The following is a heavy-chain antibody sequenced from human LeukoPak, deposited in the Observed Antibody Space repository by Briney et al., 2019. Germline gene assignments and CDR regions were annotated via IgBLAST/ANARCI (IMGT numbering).Heavy chain of an antibody. CDR3: AGSITIFGVVDY. CDR1: GGSISSYY. CDR2: IYYSGST. D-gene: IGHD3-3*01. V-gene: IGHV4-59*01. J-gene: IGHJ4*02. Sequence: PSETLSLTCTVSGGSISSYYWSWIRQPPGKGLEWLGYIYYSGSTNYNPSLRSRVTISVDTSKNQFSLKLSSVTAADTAVYYCAGSITIFGVVDYWGQGTLVTVSS.